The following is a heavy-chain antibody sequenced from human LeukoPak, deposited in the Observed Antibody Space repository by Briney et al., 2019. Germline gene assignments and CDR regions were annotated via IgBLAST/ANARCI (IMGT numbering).Heavy chain of an antibody. CDR1: GFTFSSYA. CDR3: ARDFTDYGDYGAFDY. J-gene: IGHJ4*02. CDR2: IWYDGSNK. D-gene: IGHD4-17*01. V-gene: IGHV3-33*08. Sequence: GGSLRLSCAASGFTFSSYAVSWVRQAPGKGLEWVAVIWYDGSNKYYADSVKGRFTISRDNSKKTLYLQMNSLRAEDMAVYYCARDFTDYGDYGAFDYWGQGTLVTVSS.